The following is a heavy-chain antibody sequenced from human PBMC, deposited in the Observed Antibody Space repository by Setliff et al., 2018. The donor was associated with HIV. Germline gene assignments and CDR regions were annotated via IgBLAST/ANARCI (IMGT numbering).Heavy chain of an antibody. CDR1: GGSTSTSGYY. CDR3: ARGPVNWFYLDV. J-gene: IGHJ6*03. V-gene: IGHV4-39*01. CDR2: IYFSGRT. Sequence: SETLSLTCTASGGSTSTSGYYWGWIRQPPGKGLEWIGSIYFSGRTYYNPSLKSRVIISVDTSKNLFSLNLSSVRASDTAVYYCARGPVNWFYLDVWGKGTTVTVSS. D-gene: IGHD3-10*01.